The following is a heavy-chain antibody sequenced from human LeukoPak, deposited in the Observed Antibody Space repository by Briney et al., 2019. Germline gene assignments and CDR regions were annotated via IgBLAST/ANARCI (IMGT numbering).Heavy chain of an antibody. CDR3: ARHGWAAGTS. D-gene: IGHD6-19*01. CDR1: GGSIRRGSYY. J-gene: IGHJ5*02. Sequence: SETLSLTCSVSGGSIRRGSYYWGWIRQPPGKGLEWIGSLYYSGSTYYNPSLKSRVTISVDTSKNQFSLKLSSVTAADTAVYYCARHGWAAGTSWGQGTLVTVSS. CDR2: LYYSGST. V-gene: IGHV4-39*01.